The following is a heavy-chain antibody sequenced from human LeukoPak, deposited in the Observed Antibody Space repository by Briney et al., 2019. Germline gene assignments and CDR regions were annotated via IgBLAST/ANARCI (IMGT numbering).Heavy chain of an antibody. V-gene: IGHV3-23*01. Sequence: PGGSLRLSCAASGFTFSSYAMSWVRQAPGKGLEWVSAISGSGGSTYYADSVKGRFTISRDNSKNTLYLQMNSLSAEDTAVYYCAKGYSGSYCADYWGQGTLVTVSS. D-gene: IGHD1-26*01. CDR2: ISGSGGST. J-gene: IGHJ4*02. CDR1: GFTFSSYA. CDR3: AKGYSGSYCADY.